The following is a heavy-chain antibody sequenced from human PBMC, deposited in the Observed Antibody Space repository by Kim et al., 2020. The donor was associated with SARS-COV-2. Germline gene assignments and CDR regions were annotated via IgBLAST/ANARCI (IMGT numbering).Heavy chain of an antibody. J-gene: IGHJ4*02. CDR2: ISYSGST. D-gene: IGHD2-15*01. CDR3: ARGSGGFLY. Sequence: SETLSLTCTVSGVSMSSSYWSWVRQPPGKGLEWMVCISYSGSTNYNPSLKSRLTISVDTSNNQYSLKLSSVTAADTADDYCARGSGGFLYWSQGTLVTVSS. V-gene: IGHV4-59*01. CDR1: GVSMSSSY.